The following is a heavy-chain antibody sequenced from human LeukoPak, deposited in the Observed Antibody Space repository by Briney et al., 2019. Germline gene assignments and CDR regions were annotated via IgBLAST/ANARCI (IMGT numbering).Heavy chain of an antibody. V-gene: IGHV3-7*01. CDR1: GFTFSSYW. CDR2: IKQDGTEK. J-gene: IGHJ6*03. D-gene: IGHD6-13*01. CDR3: ARELAGSSWYHYYMDV. Sequence: PGGSLRLSCVASGFTFSSYWMSWVRQAPGKGLQWVANIKQDGTEKYYMDSVKGRFTISRDNAKNSLYLQMNSLRAEDTAVYYCARELAGSSWYHYYMDVWGKGTTVTVSS.